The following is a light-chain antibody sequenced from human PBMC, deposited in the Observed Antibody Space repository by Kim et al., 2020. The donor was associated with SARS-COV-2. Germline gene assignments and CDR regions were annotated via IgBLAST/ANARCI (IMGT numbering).Light chain of an antibody. J-gene: IGLJ3*02. V-gene: IGLV4-69*01. CDR2: LNNDGSH. CDR1: SGRGSYA. Sequence: ASVNPTDPRSSGRGSYAITCHQQQPEKGPRFLMHLNNDGSHTKGDGIPDRFSGSSSGAERYLVISSLQSEDEADYYCQTWGTGFRVFGGGTQLTVL. CDR3: QTWGTGFRV.